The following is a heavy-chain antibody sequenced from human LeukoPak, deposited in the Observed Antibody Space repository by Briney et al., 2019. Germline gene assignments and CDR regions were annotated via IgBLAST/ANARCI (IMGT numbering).Heavy chain of an antibody. CDR1: GDSISTSNYC. CDR3: ARHSGGNSGNYYIGTNWFDP. CDR2: VYRSGST. Sequence: PSETLSLTCTVSGDSISTSNYCWGWIRQSPGKELEWIASVYRSGSTYYNPSLKSRVTLSVDTSQNHFSLNLTSVTAADTAVYFCARHSGGNSGNYYIGTNWFDPWGQGTLVTVSS. J-gene: IGHJ5*02. V-gene: IGHV4-39*01. D-gene: IGHD3-10*01.